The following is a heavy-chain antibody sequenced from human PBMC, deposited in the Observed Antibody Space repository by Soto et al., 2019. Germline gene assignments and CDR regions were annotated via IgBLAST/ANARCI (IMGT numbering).Heavy chain of an antibody. CDR2: ISSNGGST. J-gene: IGHJ3*02. V-gene: IGHV3-64*01. D-gene: IGHD1-7*01. CDR1: GFTFSSYA. Sequence: GGSLRLSCAASGFTFSSYAMHWVRQAPGKGLEYVSAISSNGGSTYYANSVKGRFTISRDNSKNTLYLQMGSLRAEDMAVYYCARENSLELMRAFDIWGQGTMVTVSS. CDR3: ARENSLELMRAFDI.